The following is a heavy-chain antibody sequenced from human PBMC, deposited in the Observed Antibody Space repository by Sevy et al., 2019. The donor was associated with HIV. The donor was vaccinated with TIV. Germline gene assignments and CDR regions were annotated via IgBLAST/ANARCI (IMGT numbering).Heavy chain of an antibody. CDR2: IYSSGST. V-gene: IGHV4-61*01. J-gene: IGHJ3*02. Sequence: SETLSLTCTVSGGSVSSGSYYWSWIRQPPGKGLEWIGYIYSSGSTNYNPSLKSRVTISVDTSKNQFSLKLSSVTAADTAVYYCARRDYYDSSGYQTHAFDIWCQGTMVTVSS. D-gene: IGHD3-22*01. CDR1: GGSVSSGSYY. CDR3: ARRDYYDSSGYQTHAFDI.